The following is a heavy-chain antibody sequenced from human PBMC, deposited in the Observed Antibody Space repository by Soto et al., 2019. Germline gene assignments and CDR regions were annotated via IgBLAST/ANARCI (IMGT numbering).Heavy chain of an antibody. Sequence: QVQLVESGGGVVQPGRSPRLSCAASGFTFSSYGMHWVRQAPGKGLEWVAVVSYHGSNKYYADSVKGRFTISRDNSKNTLYLQMYSLRAEDTAVYYCAKDVNGDYYYYGMDVWGQGTTVTVSS. J-gene: IGHJ6*02. CDR2: VSYHGSNK. CDR1: GFTFSSYG. V-gene: IGHV3-30*18. CDR3: AKDVNGDYYYYGMDV. D-gene: IGHD4-17*01.